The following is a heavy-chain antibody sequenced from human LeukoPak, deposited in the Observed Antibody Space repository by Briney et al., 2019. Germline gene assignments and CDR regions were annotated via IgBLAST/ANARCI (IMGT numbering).Heavy chain of an antibody. CDR2: ISGSGGST. J-gene: IGHJ4*02. V-gene: IGHV3-23*01. CDR3: AKPTGYVVPAAPRH. CDR1: GFTFSSYA. Sequence: GGSLRLSCAASGFTFSSYAISWVRQAPGKGLEWVSAISGSGGSTYYADSVKGRFTISRDNSKNTLYLQMNSLRAEDTAVYHCAKPTGYVVPAAPRHWGQGTLVTVSS. D-gene: IGHD2-2*01.